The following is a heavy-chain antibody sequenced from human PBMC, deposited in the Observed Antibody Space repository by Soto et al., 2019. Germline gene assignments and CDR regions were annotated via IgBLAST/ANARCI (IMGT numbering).Heavy chain of an antibody. V-gene: IGHV1-69*01. CDR3: ARDKVGCYYGSGYYRVSVPPDYYYGMDV. D-gene: IGHD3-22*01. CDR1: GGTFSSYA. CDR2: IIPIFGTA. Sequence: QVQLVQSGAEVKKPGSSVKVSCKASGGTFSSYAISWVRQAPGQGLEWMGGIIPIFGTANYAQKFQGRVKITADESTSTAYMALSSLRSEDTAVYYCARDKVGCYYGSGYYRVSVPPDYYYGMDVWGQGTTVTVSS. J-gene: IGHJ6*02.